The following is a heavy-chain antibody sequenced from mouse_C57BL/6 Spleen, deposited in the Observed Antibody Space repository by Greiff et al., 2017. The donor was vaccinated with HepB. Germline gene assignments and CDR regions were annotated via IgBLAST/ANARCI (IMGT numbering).Heavy chain of an antibody. CDR3: ARSYGNYVGAMDD. J-gene: IGHJ4*01. D-gene: IGHD2-1*01. Sequence: EVQLQQSGPGLVKPSQSLSLTCSVTGYSITSGYYWNWIRQFPGNKLEWMGYISYDGSNNYNPSLKNRISITRDTSKNQFFLKLNSVTTEDTATYYCARSYGNYVGAMDDWGQGTSVTVSS. CDR1: GYSITSGYY. CDR2: ISYDGSN. V-gene: IGHV3-6*01.